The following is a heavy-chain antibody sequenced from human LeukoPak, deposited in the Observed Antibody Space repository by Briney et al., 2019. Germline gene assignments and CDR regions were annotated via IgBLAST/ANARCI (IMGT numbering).Heavy chain of an antibody. CDR1: GYTFTSYD. Sequence: ASVKVSCKASGYTFTSYDINWVRQATGQGLEWMGWMNPNSGNTGYAQKFQGRVTMTRNTSISTAYMELGSLRSEDTAVYYCARARSGYSYGPRWYNWFDPWGQGTLVTVSS. CDR2: MNPNSGNT. CDR3: ARARSGYSYGPRWYNWFDP. D-gene: IGHD5-18*01. J-gene: IGHJ5*02. V-gene: IGHV1-8*01.